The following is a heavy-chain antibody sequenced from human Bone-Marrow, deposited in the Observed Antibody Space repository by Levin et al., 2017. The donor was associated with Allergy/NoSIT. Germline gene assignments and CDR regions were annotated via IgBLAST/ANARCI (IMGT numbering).Heavy chain of an antibody. CDR1: GGSISSDDYY. D-gene: IGHD3-10*01. CDR2: IYYIGNT. CDR3: ARVPYYFGSGGQNWFDP. V-gene: IGHV4-30-4*01. Sequence: SETLSLTCTVSGGSISSDDYYWSWIRQPPGTGLEWIGNIYYIGNTFYNPSLKSRLTISLDTSKNHFFLRLNSVTPADTAVYFCARVPYYFGSGGQNWFDPWGRGTLVTVSS. J-gene: IGHJ5*02.